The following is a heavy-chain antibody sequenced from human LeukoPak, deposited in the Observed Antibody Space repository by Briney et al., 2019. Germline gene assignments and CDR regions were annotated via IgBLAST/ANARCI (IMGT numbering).Heavy chain of an antibody. CDR2: IYTSGST. Sequence: SETLSLTCTVSSGSIGSYYWSWIRQPAGKGLEWIGRIYTSGSTNYNPSLKSRVTMSVDTSKNQFSLKLSSVTAADTAVYYCARDRYSGSYRVFDYWGQGTLVTVSS. D-gene: IGHD1-26*01. V-gene: IGHV4-4*07. J-gene: IGHJ4*02. CDR3: ARDRYSGSYRVFDY. CDR1: SGSIGSYY.